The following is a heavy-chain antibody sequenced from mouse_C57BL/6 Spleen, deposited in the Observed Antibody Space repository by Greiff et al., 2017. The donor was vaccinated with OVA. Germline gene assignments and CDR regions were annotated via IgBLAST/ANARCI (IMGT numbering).Heavy chain of an antibody. V-gene: IGHV1-52*01. Sequence: QVQLQQPGAELVRPGSSVKLSCKASGYTFTSYWMHWVKQRPIQGLEWIGNIDPSDRETHYNQKFKDKATLTVDKSSSTAYMQLSSLTSEDSAVYYCARFGDYGRDYWGQGTTLTVSS. CDR3: ARFGDYGRDY. J-gene: IGHJ2*01. CDR1: GYTFTSYW. D-gene: IGHD1-1*01. CDR2: IDPSDRET.